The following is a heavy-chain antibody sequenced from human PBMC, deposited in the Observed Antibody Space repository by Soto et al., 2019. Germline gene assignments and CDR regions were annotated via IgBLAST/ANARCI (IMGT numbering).Heavy chain of an antibody. D-gene: IGHD3-22*01. CDR1: GFTFSSYA. CDR2: ISGSGGST. CDR3: ARGRYYYDSSDY. Sequence: EVQLLESGGGLVQPGGSLRLSCAASGFTFSSYAMSWVRQAPGKGLEWVSAISGSGGSTYYADSVKGRFTISRDNSKNTLYLQMNSLRAEDTAVYYCARGRYYYDSSDYWGQGTLVTVSS. J-gene: IGHJ4*02. V-gene: IGHV3-23*01.